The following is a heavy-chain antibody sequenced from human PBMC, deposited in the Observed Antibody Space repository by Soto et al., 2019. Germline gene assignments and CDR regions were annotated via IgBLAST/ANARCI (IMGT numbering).Heavy chain of an antibody. D-gene: IGHD5-18*01. J-gene: IGHJ1*01. Sequence: QVQLVQSGAEVKKPESSVKVSCTAPGVTFSTYAISWVRQAPGQGLEWMGGIIPMFCTANYAQRFQDRVTNTADESTNTVYMELSSLRSDDTAVYFCASGIQLWLRRINNGYSGWGQGTLVTVSS. V-gene: IGHV1-69*12. CDR2: IIPMFCTA. CDR1: GVTFSTYA. CDR3: ASGIQLWLRRINNGYSG.